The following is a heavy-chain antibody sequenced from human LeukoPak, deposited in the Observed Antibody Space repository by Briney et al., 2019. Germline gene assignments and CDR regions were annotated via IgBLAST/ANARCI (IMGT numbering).Heavy chain of an antibody. D-gene: IGHD3-16*01. V-gene: IGHV3-48*04. CDR3: ARAYARFGLYDRDV. Sequence: GGSLRLSCAASGFTFISYGMHWVRQAPGKGLEWVSYISTSGSGTYYADSVKGRFTISRDNSKNSLYLQMISLRAEDTAVYYCARAYARFGLYDRDVWGKGTTLTISS. CDR1: GFTFISYG. CDR2: ISTSGSGT. J-gene: IGHJ6*03.